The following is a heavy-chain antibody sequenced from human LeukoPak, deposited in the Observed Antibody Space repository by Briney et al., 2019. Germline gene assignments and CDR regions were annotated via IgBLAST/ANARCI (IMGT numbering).Heavy chain of an antibody. CDR3: ARDRLPPRGAFDY. CDR2: IKVDGSEE. D-gene: IGHD2-21*01. CDR1: GFTFSNAW. J-gene: IGHJ4*02. Sequence: GGSLRLSCAASGFTFSNAWMSWVRQAPGKGLEWVANIKVDGSEEYYVDSVKGRFTISRDNAKSSLYLQMNSLRAEDTAVYYCARDRLPPRGAFDYWGQGTLVTVSS. V-gene: IGHV3-7*01.